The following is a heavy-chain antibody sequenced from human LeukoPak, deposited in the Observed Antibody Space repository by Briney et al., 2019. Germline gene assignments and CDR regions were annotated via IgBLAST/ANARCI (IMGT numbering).Heavy chain of an antibody. CDR1: GYTFTAYY. CDR2: ITPNSGGT. Sequence: ASAKVSCKASGYTFTAYYMHWVRLAPGQGLEWMGWITPNSGGTKYAQRFQGRVTMTRDTSISTAYMELSGLRSDDTAVYYCARAPLSLRLVSLFSIWGQGTMVTVSS. V-gene: IGHV1-2*02. D-gene: IGHD6-19*01. CDR3: ARAPLSLRLVSLFSI. J-gene: IGHJ3*02.